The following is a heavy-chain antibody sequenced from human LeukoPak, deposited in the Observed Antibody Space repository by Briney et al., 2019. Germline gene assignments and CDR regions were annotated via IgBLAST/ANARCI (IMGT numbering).Heavy chain of an antibody. CDR1: GGSMTYYF. CDR3: ARESTTLGSPYYFDF. CDR2: IYTNDNS. Sequence: NPLETLTLTCTVSGGSMTYYFWGWVRQPAGKGLEWIGRIYTNDNSNYNPSLKSRVTMSIDTSKNQFSLRLRSVTAADTAIYYCARESTTLGSPYYFDFWGPGTRVTVSS. D-gene: IGHD1/OR15-1a*01. V-gene: IGHV4-4*07. J-gene: IGHJ4*02.